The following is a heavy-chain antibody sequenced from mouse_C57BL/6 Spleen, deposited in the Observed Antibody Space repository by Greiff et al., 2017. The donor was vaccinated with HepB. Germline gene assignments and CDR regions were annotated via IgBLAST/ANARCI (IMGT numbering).Heavy chain of an antibody. Sequence: EVQLQHSGAELVRPGASVKLSCTASGFNIKDYYMHWVKQRPEQGLEWIGRIDPEDGDTEYAPKFQGKATMTADTSSNTAYLQLSSLTSEDTAVYYCTRTFGSSYYFDYWGQGTTLTVSS. V-gene: IGHV14-1*01. CDR3: TRTFGSSYYFDY. J-gene: IGHJ2*01. D-gene: IGHD1-1*01. CDR2: IDPEDGDT. CDR1: GFNIKDYY.